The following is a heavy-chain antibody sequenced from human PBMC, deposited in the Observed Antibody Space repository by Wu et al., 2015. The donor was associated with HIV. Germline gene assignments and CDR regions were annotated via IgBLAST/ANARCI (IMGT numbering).Heavy chain of an antibody. CDR1: GGTFSSYA. CDR2: IIPIFGTA. D-gene: IGHD3-10*01. J-gene: IGHJ4*02. V-gene: IGHV1-69*01. Sequence: QVQLVQSGAEVKKPGSSVKVSCKASGGTFSSYAISWVRQAPGQGLEWMGGIIPIFGTANYAQKFQGRVTITTDESTSTAYMELSSLRSEDTAVYYCARDRTYYYGSGSYRGYFDCWGQGTLVTVSS. CDR3: ARDRTYYYGSGSYRGYFDC.